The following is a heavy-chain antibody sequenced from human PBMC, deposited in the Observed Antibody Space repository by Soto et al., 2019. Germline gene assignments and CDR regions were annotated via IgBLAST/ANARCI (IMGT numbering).Heavy chain of an antibody. D-gene: IGHD3-10*01. CDR1: GDTFNFYS. J-gene: IGHJ4*02. CDR2: INPILSMS. Sequence: QVQLVQSGAEVKKPGSSVRVSCKASGDTFNFYSINWVRQAPGLGLEWMGRINPILSMSNYAQRFQGRVPXTXDXXTSTAYMELSSLRSEDTAMYYCASSYGSGYRAFDSWGQGALVTVSS. V-gene: IGHV1-69*02. CDR3: ASSYGSGYRAFDS.